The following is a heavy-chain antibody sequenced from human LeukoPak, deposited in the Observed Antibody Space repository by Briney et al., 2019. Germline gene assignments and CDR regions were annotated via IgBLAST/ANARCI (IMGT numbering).Heavy chain of an antibody. CDR1: GFTFRSHW. D-gene: IGHD3-22*01. CDR2: IDGDESAT. CDR3: VRTHSSGYYYFDS. V-gene: IGHV3-74*01. J-gene: IGHJ4*02. Sequence: GGSLSLSCAASGFTFRSHWMHWVRQAPGKGLIWVSRIDGDESATYYGDSVKGRFTISGDNAKNTLYLQMNSLRVEDTAVYYCVRTHSSGYYYFDSWGQGTLVTVSS.